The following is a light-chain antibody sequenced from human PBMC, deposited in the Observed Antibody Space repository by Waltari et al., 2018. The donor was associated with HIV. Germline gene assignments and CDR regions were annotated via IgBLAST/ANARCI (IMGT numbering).Light chain of an antibody. Sequence: QSVLTQPPSVSGAPGQRVTISCTGTSSNIGAGYDVHWYQQLLGTAPKLLIYANIHRPSGVPDRFSVSKSATSASLAITGLQAEDEADYFCQSYDSSLSAYVVFGGGTKLTVL. CDR2: ANI. CDR1: SSNIGAGYD. CDR3: QSYDSSLSAYVV. V-gene: IGLV1-40*01. J-gene: IGLJ2*01.